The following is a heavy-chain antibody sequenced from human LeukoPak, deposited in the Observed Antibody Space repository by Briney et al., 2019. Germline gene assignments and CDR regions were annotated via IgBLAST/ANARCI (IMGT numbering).Heavy chain of an antibody. CDR3: ARDSLYCSSTSCYENWFDP. CDR1: GYTFTGYY. Sequence: ASVKISCKASGYTFTGYYMHWVRQAPGHGLEWMGWINPNSGGTNYAQKFQGRVTMTRDTSISTAYMELSRLRSDDTAVYYCARDSLYCSSTSCYENWFDPWGQGTLVTVSS. CDR2: INPNSGGT. V-gene: IGHV1-2*02. J-gene: IGHJ5*02. D-gene: IGHD2-2*01.